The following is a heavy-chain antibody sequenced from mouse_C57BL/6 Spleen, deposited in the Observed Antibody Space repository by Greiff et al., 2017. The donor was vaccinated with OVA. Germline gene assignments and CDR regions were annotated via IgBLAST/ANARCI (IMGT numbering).Heavy chain of an antibody. D-gene: IGHD4-1*01. Sequence: EVKLVESGPGLVKPSQSLSLTCSVTGYSITSGYYWNWIRQFPGNKLEWMGYISYDGSNNYNPSLKNRISITRDTSKNQFFLKLNSVTTEDTATYYCATLTGTGDWYFDVWGTGTTVTVSS. V-gene: IGHV3-6*01. J-gene: IGHJ1*03. CDR3: ATLTGTGDWYFDV. CDR2: ISYDGSN. CDR1: GYSITSGYY.